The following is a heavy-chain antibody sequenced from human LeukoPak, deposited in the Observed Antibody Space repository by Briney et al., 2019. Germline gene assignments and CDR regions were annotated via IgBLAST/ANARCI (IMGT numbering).Heavy chain of an antibody. V-gene: IGHV4-4*07. Sequence: SETLSLTCTVSGGSITSYYWSWIRQPAGKGLEWIGRIYTSGSTSYNPSLKSRVAMSVDTSKNQFSLKLSSVTAADTAVYYCARDDSSGYYYFDYWGQGTLVTVSS. CDR3: ARDDSSGYYYFDY. J-gene: IGHJ4*02. CDR2: IYTSGST. D-gene: IGHD3-22*01. CDR1: GGSITSYY.